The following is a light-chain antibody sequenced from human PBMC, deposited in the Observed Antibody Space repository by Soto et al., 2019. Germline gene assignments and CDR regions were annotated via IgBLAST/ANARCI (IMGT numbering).Light chain of an antibody. CDR3: AAWDNSLSGFYV. J-gene: IGLJ1*01. V-gene: IGLV1-47*01. CDR1: NSNIGSSH. CDR2: RNS. Sequence: QSVLTQPPSVSGTPGQRVTISCSGSNSNIGSSHVYWNQQVPGTAPKFLSYRNSQRPPGVPDRFSGSKSGTSASLAISGLRSEDAAGYCCAAWDNSLSGFYVFGTGTKVTVL.